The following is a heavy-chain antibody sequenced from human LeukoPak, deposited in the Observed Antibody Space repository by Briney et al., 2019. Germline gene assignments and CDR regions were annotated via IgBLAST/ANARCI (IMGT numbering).Heavy chain of an antibody. CDR1: GYTFTGYY. V-gene: IGHV1-2*02. Sequence: GASVNDSFKASGYTFTGYYIHCVRQAPGQGLEWMGWINPNSGGTNYAQKFQGRVTMTRDTSISTAYMELSRLRSDDTAVFYCARGRGSIVLMVHTPLDFWGHETLGTVSS. J-gene: IGHJ4*01. CDR2: INPNSGGT. D-gene: IGHD2-8*01. CDR3: ARGRGSIVLMVHTPLDF.